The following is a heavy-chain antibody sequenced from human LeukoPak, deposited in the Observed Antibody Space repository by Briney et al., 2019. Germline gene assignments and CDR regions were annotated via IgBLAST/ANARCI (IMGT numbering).Heavy chain of an antibody. Sequence: SETLSLTCTVSGGSISSGSYYWSWTRQPAGKGLEWIGRIYTSGSTNYNPSLKSRVTISVETSKNQFSLKLSSVIAADTAVYYCARARPTHDSSDYDHVHHYFDFWGLGTLVTVSS. CDR2: IYTSGST. CDR3: ARARPTHDSSDYDHVHHYFDF. D-gene: IGHD3-22*01. CDR1: GGSISSGSYY. J-gene: IGHJ4*02. V-gene: IGHV4-61*02.